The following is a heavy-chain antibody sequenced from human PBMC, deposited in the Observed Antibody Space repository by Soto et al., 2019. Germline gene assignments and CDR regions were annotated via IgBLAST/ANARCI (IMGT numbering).Heavy chain of an antibody. CDR3: ARRVEYSSSAHFDY. D-gene: IGHD6-6*01. Sequence: QVQLVQSGAEVKKPGSSVKVSCKASGGTFSSYAISWVRQAPGQGLEWMGGIIPIFGTANYAQKFQGRVTITAEKSTNTAYMELSSLRSEDKAVYYWARRVEYSSSAHFDYWGQGTLVTVSS. CDR1: GGTFSSYA. V-gene: IGHV1-69*06. J-gene: IGHJ4*02. CDR2: IIPIFGTA.